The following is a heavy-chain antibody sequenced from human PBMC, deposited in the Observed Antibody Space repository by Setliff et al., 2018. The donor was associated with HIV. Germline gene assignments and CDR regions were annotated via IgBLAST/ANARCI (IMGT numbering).Heavy chain of an antibody. J-gene: IGHJ5*02. V-gene: IGHV4-59*12. CDR1: GGSISSYY. CDR2: IYYRGNS. Sequence: SETLSLTCTVSGGSISSYYWSWIRQSPGEGLEWIGYIYYRGNSNYNPSLKSRVTMSIDTSKNQFSLNLNSVTAADTATYYCARDFRPWGQGTLVTVSS. CDR3: ARDFRP.